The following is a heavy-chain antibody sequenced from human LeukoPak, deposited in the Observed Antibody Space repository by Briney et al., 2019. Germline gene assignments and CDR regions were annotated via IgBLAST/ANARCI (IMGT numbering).Heavy chain of an antibody. J-gene: IGHJ4*02. D-gene: IGHD3-22*01. CDR2: IYYSGST. CDR1: GGSISSGGYY. V-gene: IGHV4-31*03. CDR3: AREGYYDSSGYYYGSVFDY. Sequence: SETLFLTCTVSGGSISSGGYYWSWIRQHPGKGLEWIGYIYYSGSTYYNPSLKSRVTISVDTSKNQFSLKLSSVTAADTAVYYCAREGYYDSSGYYYGSVFDYWGQGTLVTVSS.